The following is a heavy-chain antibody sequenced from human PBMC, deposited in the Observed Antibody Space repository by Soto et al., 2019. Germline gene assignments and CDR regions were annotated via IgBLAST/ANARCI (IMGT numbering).Heavy chain of an antibody. CDR2: IYHSGST. J-gene: IGHJ5*02. Sequence: SESLSLTCAVSGGSISSGGYSCSWIRQPPGKGLEWIGYIYHSGSTYYNPSLKSRVTISVDRSKNQFSLKLSSVTAADTAVYYCAREFSSSWYWFDPWGQGTQVTVS. CDR3: AREFSSSWYWFDP. V-gene: IGHV4-30-2*01. D-gene: IGHD6-13*01. CDR1: GGSISSGGYS.